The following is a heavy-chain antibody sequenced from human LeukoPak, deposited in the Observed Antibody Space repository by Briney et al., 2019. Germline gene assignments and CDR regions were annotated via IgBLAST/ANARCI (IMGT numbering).Heavy chain of an antibody. Sequence: TSETLSLTCTVSGGSISSSSYYWGWIRQPPGKGLEWIGSIYYSGSTYYNPSLKSRVTISVDTSKNQFSLKLSSVTAADTAVYYCASGYSYGYPTRSVDYWGQGTLVTVSS. D-gene: IGHD5-18*01. CDR2: IYYSGST. CDR1: GGSISSSSYY. CDR3: ASGYSYGYPTRSVDY. V-gene: IGHV4-39*01. J-gene: IGHJ4*02.